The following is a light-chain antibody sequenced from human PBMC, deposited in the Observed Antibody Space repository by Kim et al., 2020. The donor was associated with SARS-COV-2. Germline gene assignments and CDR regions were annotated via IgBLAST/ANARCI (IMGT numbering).Light chain of an antibody. CDR2: GKN. CDR1: SLRSYY. J-gene: IGLJ2*01. CDR3: NSRDSSGNHVV. V-gene: IGLV3-19*01. Sequence: ALGQTVRITCQGDSLRSYYASWYQQKPGQGPVLVIYGKNNRPSGIPDQFSGSSSGNTASLTITGAQAEDEADYYCNSRDSSGNHVVFGGGTQLTVL.